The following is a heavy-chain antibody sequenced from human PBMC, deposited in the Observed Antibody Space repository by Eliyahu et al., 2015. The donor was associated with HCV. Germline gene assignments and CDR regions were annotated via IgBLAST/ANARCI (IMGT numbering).Heavy chain of an antibody. J-gene: IGHJ4*02. CDR1: GFTFSNFG. CDR3: TTTFPDDRDYFSS. D-gene: IGHD1-14*01. Sequence: QAQLVQSGAEVKKPGASVKVSCKTSGFTFSNFGFVWVRQAPGQGLEWMGWSSAYSGNTRYAQKFHGRVTMTTDRSTTTAYMELRSLRPDDTAVYYCTTTFPDDRDYFSSWGQGTLVTVSS. CDR2: SSAYSGNT. V-gene: IGHV1-18*01.